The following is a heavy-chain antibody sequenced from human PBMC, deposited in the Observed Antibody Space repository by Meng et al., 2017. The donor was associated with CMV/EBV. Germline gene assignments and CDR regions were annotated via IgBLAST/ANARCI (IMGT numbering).Heavy chain of an antibody. D-gene: IGHD3-10*01. Sequence: GESLKISCAASGFIFTDHYMDWVRQAPGKGLEWVGRIKNKHNGYPTEYTASVKGRFIISREDLTNSVFLQMDRLKTEETAVYSCVRGVSMVREGHYYYYNDMDVWGRGTTVTVSS. CDR2: IKNKHNGYPT. J-gene: IGHJ6*02. V-gene: IGHV3-72*01. CDR1: GFIFTDHY. CDR3: VRGVSMVREGHYYYYNDMDV.